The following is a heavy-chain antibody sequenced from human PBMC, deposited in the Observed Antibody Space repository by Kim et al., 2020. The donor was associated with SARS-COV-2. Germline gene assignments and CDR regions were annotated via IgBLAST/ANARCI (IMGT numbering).Heavy chain of an antibody. CDR1: GFTFSSYG. V-gene: IGHV3-33*01. J-gene: IGHJ6*01. D-gene: IGHD5-12*01. CDR2: IWYDGSNK. CDR3: SRDRLVAGGLYYYYGMDV. Sequence: GGSLRLSCAASGFTFSSYGMHWVRQAPGKGLEWVAGIWYDGSNKYYADSVKGRFTISRDNSRTKMSLQMNSLRAEDKAVYYCSRDRLVAGGLYYYYGMDVSGEG.